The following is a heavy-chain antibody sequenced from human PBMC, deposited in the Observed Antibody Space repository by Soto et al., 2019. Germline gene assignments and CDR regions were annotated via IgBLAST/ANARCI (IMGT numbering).Heavy chain of an antibody. CDR3: ARGGRYYYDSSGSTHVDY. J-gene: IGHJ4*02. CDR1: GYTFTSYG. D-gene: IGHD3-22*01. Sequence: QVQLVQSGAEVKKPGASVKVSCKASGYTFTSYGISWVRQAPGQGLEWMGWISAYNGNTNYAQKLQGRDTMTTDTSTSTAYMEMRSLRSDDTAVYYCARGGRYYYDSSGSTHVDYWGQGTLVTVSS. V-gene: IGHV1-18*04. CDR2: ISAYNGNT.